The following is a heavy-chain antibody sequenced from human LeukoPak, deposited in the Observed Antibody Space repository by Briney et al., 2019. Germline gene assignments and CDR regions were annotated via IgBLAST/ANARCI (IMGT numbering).Heavy chain of an antibody. CDR1: GYTFSGNF. D-gene: IGHD2-2*01. V-gene: IGHV1-2*02. CDR2: ISPNTGGT. CDR3: ARDPPAYPCTTTRCYPEVDY. J-gene: IGHJ4*02. Sequence: ASVKVSCKASGYTFSGNFIHWVRQAPGLGLEWMGWISPNTGGTNSAEKFQGRVTLTRDTSLTTAYMELTSLRSDDTAVYYCARDPPAYPCTTTRCYPEVDYWGQGTLVTVSS.